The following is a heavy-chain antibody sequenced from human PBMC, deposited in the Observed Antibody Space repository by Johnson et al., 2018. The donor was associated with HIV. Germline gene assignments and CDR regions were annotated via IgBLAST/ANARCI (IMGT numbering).Heavy chain of an antibody. Sequence: QVQLVESGGGVVQPGRSLRLSCAASGFTFSSYAMHWVRQAPGKGLEWVAVIWYDGSNKYNADSVKGRFTISRDNSKNTLYLQMNSLRAEDTAVYYCATDEYTNALGVWGQGTMVTVSS. V-gene: IGHV3-30*04. CDR3: ATDEYTNALGV. J-gene: IGHJ3*01. CDR1: GFTFSSYA. D-gene: IGHD6-6*01. CDR2: IWYDGSNK.